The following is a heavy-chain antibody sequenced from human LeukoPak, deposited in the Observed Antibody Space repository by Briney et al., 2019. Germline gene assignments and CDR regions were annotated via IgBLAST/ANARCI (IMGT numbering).Heavy chain of an antibody. V-gene: IGHV3-74*01. CDR2: ITPPGDNT. J-gene: IGHJ3*01. D-gene: IGHD1-14*01. Sequence: PGGSLRLSCAASGFTVSTYWMHWIRQGPGKGLVWVSRITPPGDNTNYADSVRGRFTVSRDNAKNTLYLQMNSLRAEETAVYFCARDLGNNPAAHLDAFDLWGQGTMVTVSS. CDR3: ARDLGNNPAAHLDAFDL. CDR1: GFTVSTYW.